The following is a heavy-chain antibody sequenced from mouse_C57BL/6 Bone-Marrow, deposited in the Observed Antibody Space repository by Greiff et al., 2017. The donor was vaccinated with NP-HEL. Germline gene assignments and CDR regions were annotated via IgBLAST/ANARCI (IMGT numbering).Heavy chain of an antibody. Sequence: QVQLKQSGAELARPGASVKLSCKASGYTFTSYGISWVKQRTGQGLEWIGEIYPRSGNTYYNEKFKGKATLTADKSSSTAYMELRSLTSEDSAVYFCARSSYGNYGFDYWGQGTTLTVSS. V-gene: IGHV1-81*01. D-gene: IGHD2-10*01. CDR3: ARSSYGNYGFDY. CDR2: IYPRSGNT. CDR1: GYTFTSYG. J-gene: IGHJ2*01.